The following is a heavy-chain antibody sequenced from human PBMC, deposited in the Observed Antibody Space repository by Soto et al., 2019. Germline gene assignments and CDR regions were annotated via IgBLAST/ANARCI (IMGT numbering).Heavy chain of an antibody. Sequence: PGGSLRLSCAASGFTFSSYSMNWVRQAPGKGLEWVSSISSSGSTIYYADSVKGRFTISRDNAKNSLYLQMNSLRAEDTAVYYCAKGAPRRGYYPFGAFDIWGQGTMVTVSS. CDR3: AKGAPRRGYYPFGAFDI. J-gene: IGHJ3*02. V-gene: IGHV3-21*04. CDR2: ISSSGSTI. D-gene: IGHD3-3*01. CDR1: GFTFSSYS.